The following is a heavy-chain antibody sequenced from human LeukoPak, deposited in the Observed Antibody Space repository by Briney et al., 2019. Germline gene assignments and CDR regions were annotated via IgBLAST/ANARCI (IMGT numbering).Heavy chain of an antibody. CDR1: GGSISSSSYY. CDR2: IYYSGST. J-gene: IGHJ4*02. CDR3: ARGGSGYYMADY. Sequence: SETLSLTCTVSGGSISSSSYYWGWIRQPPGKGLEWIGSIYYSGSTYYNPSLKSRVTISVDTSKNQFSLKLSSVTAADTAVYYCARGGSGYYMADYWGQGTLVTASS. V-gene: IGHV4-39*01. D-gene: IGHD3-3*01.